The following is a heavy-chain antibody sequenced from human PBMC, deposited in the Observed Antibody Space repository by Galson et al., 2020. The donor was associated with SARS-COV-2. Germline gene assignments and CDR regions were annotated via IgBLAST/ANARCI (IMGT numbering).Heavy chain of an antibody. J-gene: IGHJ4*02. CDR1: GFTFSSYG. V-gene: IGHV3-30*18. CDR3: AKTFLTTVTTRPVDY. Sequence: GESLKISCAASGFTFSSYGMHWVRQAPGKGLEWVAVISYDGSNKYYADSVKGRFTISRDNSKNTLYLQMNSLRAEDTAVYYCAKTFLTTVTTRPVDYWGQGTLVTVSS. CDR2: ISYDGSNK. D-gene: IGHD4-17*01.